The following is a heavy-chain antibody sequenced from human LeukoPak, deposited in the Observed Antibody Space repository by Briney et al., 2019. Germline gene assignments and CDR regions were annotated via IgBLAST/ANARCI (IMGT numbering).Heavy chain of an antibody. J-gene: IGHJ6*02. V-gene: IGHV3-7*03. CDR1: GFTFSSYW. Sequence: GGSLRLSCAASGFTFSSYWMNWARQAPGKGLEWVASINHNGSVNYYVDSVKGRFTTSRDNAKNSLYLQMSNLRAEDTAVYFCARGGGLDVWGQGATVTVSS. CDR2: INHNGSVN. D-gene: IGHD3-16*01. CDR3: ARGGGLDV.